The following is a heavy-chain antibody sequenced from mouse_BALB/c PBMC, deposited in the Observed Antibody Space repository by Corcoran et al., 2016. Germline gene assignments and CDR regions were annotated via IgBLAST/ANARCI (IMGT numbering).Heavy chain of an antibody. CDR1: GYTFTSYV. J-gene: IGHJ3*01. CDR3: ARPFITTVVAPAY. CDR2: INPYNDGT. V-gene: IGHV1S136*01. D-gene: IGHD1-1*01. Sequence: EVQLQQSGTELVKHGASVKMSCKASGYTFTSYVMHWVKQKPGQGLEWIGYINPYNDGTKYNEKFKGKATLTSDKSSSTAYMELSSLTSEDSAVYYCARPFITTVVAPAYWGQGTLVTVSA.